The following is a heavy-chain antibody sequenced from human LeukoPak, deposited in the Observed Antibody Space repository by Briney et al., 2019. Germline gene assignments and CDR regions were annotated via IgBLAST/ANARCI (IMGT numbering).Heavy chain of an antibody. CDR3: VKDNPLDY. CDR2: IRYDGSNK. D-gene: IGHD1-14*01. CDR1: GFTFSNYG. Sequence: GGSLRLSCGASGFTFSNYGMLWVRQAPGKGLEWVAFIRYDGSNKLYADSVKGRFTISRDNSKDTLYLHINSLRAEDTAVYYCVKDNPLDYWGQGTLVIVSS. V-gene: IGHV3-30*02. J-gene: IGHJ4*02.